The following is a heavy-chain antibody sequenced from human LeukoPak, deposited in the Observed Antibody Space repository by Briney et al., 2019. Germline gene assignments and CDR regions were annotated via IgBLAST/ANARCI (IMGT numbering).Heavy chain of an antibody. CDR1: GFTFSSYA. V-gene: IGHV4-34*01. J-gene: IGHJ4*02. Sequence: GSLRLSCAASGFTFSSYAMSWIRQPPGKGLEWIGEINHSGSTNYNPSLKSRVTISVDTSKNQFSLKLSSVTAADTAVYYCARGSSTDLDYWGQGTLVTVSS. CDR2: INHSGST. CDR3: ARGSSTDLDY.